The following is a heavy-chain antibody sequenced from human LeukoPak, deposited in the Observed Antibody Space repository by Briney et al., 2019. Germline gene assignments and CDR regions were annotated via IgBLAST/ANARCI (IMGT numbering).Heavy chain of an antibody. CDR1: GGSISNYY. CDR2: IYSSGST. CDR3: ARSAYSTYFDF. V-gene: IGHV4-59*01. Sequence: SETPSLTCTVSGGSISNYYWNWIRQPPGKGLEWIGYIYSSGSTNYNPSLKSRVTISVDTSKNQFSLKLTSVTAADTAVDYCARSAYSTYFDFWGRGTLVTVSS. J-gene: IGHJ4*02. D-gene: IGHD2-15*01.